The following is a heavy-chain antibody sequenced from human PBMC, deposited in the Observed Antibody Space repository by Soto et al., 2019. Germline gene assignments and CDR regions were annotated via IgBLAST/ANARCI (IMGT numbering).Heavy chain of an antibody. V-gene: IGHV5-51*01. CDR1: GYSFTSYW. J-gene: IGHJ4*02. CDR2: INPTDSDT. Sequence: GESLKISCKGSGYSFTSYWIGWVRQMPGKGLEWMGIINPTDSDTRYRPSFQGQVTISVDRSKNQFSLKLSSVTAADTAVYYCARVPDYWGQGTLVTVSS. CDR3: ARVPDY.